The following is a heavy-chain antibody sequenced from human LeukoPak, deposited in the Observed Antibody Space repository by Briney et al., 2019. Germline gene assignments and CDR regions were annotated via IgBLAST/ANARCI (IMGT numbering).Heavy chain of an antibody. J-gene: IGHJ6*03. D-gene: IGHD2-21*01. Sequence: ASVKVACKASGYTFTGYYMHWVRQAPGQGLEWMGWINPNSGGTNYAQKFQGRVTMTRDTSTSTAYMELRSLRSDDTAVYYCARAKHGQYYYYYMDVWGKGTTVTVSS. CDR1: GYTFTGYY. CDR3: ARAKHGQYYYYYMDV. V-gene: IGHV1-2*02. CDR2: INPNSGGT.